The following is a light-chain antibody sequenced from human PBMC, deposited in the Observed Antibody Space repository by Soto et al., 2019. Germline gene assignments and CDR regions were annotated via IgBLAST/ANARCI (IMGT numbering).Light chain of an antibody. J-gene: IGKJ3*01. Sequence: DIVLTQSPATLSLSPGARATLSCRASQSVANYLLWYQQKPGQAPRLLIYDASNRATGIPARFSGSGSGSDFTLTISSLQSEDFAVYYCQQYNKWSLTFGPGTKVDIK. V-gene: IGKV3-11*01. CDR2: DAS. CDR1: QSVANY. CDR3: QQYNKWSLT.